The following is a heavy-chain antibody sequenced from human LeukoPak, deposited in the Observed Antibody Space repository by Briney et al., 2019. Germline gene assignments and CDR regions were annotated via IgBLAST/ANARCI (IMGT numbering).Heavy chain of an antibody. CDR2: TNHSGST. Sequence: SETLSLTCAVYGGSFSGYYWSWIRQPPGKGLEWIGETNHSGSTNYNPSLKSRVTISVDTSKNQFSLKLSSVTAADTAVYYCAVVVVAAQYWGQGTLVTVSS. J-gene: IGHJ4*02. CDR1: GGSFSGYY. CDR3: AVVVVAAQY. V-gene: IGHV4-34*01. D-gene: IGHD2-15*01.